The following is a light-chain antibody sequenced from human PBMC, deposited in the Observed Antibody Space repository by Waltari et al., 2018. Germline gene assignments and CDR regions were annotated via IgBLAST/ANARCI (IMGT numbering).Light chain of an antibody. CDR3: QQYYSYPQYT. CDR1: HGISSY. J-gene: IGKJ2*01. CDR2: AAS. Sequence: AIRRTQSPSSLSASTGDRVTITCRASHGISSYLAWYQQKPGKAPKLLIYAASTLQSGVPSRFSGSGSGTDFTLTISCLQSEDFATYYCQQYYSYPQYTFGQGTKLEIK. V-gene: IGKV1-8*01.